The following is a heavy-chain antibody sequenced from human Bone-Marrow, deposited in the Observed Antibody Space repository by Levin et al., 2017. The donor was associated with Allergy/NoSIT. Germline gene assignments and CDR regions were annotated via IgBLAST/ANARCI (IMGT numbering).Heavy chain of an antibody. CDR1: GGSIRSVGYY. J-gene: IGHJ3*02. CDR2: ISYIGST. CDR3: ARARYDSSGFYIVAFDI. V-gene: IGHV4-31*03. D-gene: IGHD3-22*01. Sequence: PSETLSLTCTVSGGSIRSVGYYWSWVRQYPGKGLEWVGYISYIGSTYYNPSLKSRVTISVDTSKNQFSLRLSSVTAADTAVYYCARARYDSSGFYIVAFDIWGQGTMVAVSS.